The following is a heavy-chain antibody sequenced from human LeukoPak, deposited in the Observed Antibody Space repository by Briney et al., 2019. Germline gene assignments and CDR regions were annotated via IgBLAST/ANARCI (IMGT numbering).Heavy chain of an antibody. D-gene: IGHD2-2*01. CDR2: IIPILGIA. V-gene: IGHV1-69*04. Sequence: GASVKVSCKASGGTFSSYAISWVRQAPGQGLEWMGRIIPILGIANYAQKFQGRVTITADESTSTAYMELSSLRSEDTAVYYCARVRVIVVVPAAPDYYMDVWGKGTTVTVSS. CDR1: GGTFSSYA. CDR3: ARVRVIVVVPAAPDYYMDV. J-gene: IGHJ6*03.